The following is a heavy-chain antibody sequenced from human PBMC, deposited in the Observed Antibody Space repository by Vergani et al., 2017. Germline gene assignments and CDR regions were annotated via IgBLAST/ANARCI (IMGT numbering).Heavy chain of an antibody. J-gene: IGHJ6*02. CDR2: IIPILGIA. D-gene: IGHD6-19*01. CDR1: GGTFSSYA. CDR3: ARVQWLVPYYYGMDV. V-gene: IGHV1-69*04. Sequence: QVQLVQSGAEVKKPGSSVKVSCKASGGTFSSYAISWVRQAPGQGLEWMGRIIPILGIANYAQKFQGRVTMTRDTSISTAYMELSRLRSDDTAVYYCARVQWLVPYYYGMDVWGQGTTVTVSS.